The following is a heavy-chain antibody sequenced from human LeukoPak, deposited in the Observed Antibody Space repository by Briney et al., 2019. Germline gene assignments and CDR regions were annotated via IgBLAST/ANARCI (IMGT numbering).Heavy chain of an antibody. V-gene: IGHV3-23*01. CDR2: ISGSGGST. J-gene: IGHJ4*02. Sequence: GGSLRLSCAASRFTFSSYAMSWVRQAPGKGLEWVSAISGSGGSTYYADSVKGRFTISRDNSKNTLYPQVNSLRAEDTAVYYCAKWRGGDCYLDYWGQGTLVTVSS. D-gene: IGHD2-21*02. CDR3: AKWRGGDCYLDY. CDR1: RFTFSSYA.